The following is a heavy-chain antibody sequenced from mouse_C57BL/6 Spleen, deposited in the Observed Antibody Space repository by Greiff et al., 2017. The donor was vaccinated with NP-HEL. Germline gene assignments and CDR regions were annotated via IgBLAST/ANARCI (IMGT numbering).Heavy chain of an antibody. J-gene: IGHJ2*01. CDR1: GYSFTGYY. V-gene: IGHV1-42*01. CDR3: ARGTMITSYYFDY. Sequence: VQLKESGPELVKPGASVKISCKASGYSFTGYYMNWVKQSPEKSLEWIGEINPSTGGTTYNQKFKAKATLTVDKSSSTAYMQLKSLTSEDSAVYYCARGTMITSYYFDYWGQGTTRTVSS. D-gene: IGHD2-4*01. CDR2: INPSTGGT.